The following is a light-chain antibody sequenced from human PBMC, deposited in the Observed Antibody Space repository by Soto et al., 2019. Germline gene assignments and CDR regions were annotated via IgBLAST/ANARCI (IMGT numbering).Light chain of an antibody. Sequence: DIQMTQSPSSLSASVGDRVTITCRASQSISSYLNWSQQKPGKAPKLLIYAASSLQSGVPSRFSGSGSGTDFTLTISSLQPEDFATYYSQQSYSTPFTFGPGTKVDIK. CDR3: QQSYSTPFT. J-gene: IGKJ3*01. V-gene: IGKV1-39*01. CDR1: QSISSY. CDR2: AAS.